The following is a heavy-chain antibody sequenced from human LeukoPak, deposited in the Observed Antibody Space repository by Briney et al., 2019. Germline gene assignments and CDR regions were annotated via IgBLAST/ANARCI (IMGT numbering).Heavy chain of an antibody. CDR2: ISSSSSYI. D-gene: IGHD3-3*01. V-gene: IGHV3-21*01. CDR1: GFTFSSDS. J-gene: IGHJ4*02. Sequence: GGSLRLSCAASGFTFSSDSMNWVRQAPRQGLERVSSISSSSSYIYYADSVKGRFTISRDNAKNSLYLQMNSLRAEDTAVYYCARDGSGGVDYWGQGTLVTVSS. CDR3: ARDGSGGVDY.